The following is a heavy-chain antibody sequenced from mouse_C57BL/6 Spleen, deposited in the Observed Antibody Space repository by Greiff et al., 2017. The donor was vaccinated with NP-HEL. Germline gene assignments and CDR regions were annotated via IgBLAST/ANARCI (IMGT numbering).Heavy chain of an antibody. CDR1: GFSLTSYG. CDR3: ARNQGNTMVTTRDAMDY. CDR2: IWSGGST. D-gene: IGHD2-2*01. V-gene: IGHV2-2*01. Sequence: VQLQESGPGLVQPSQSLSITCTVSGFSLTSYGVHWVRQSPGKGLEWLGVIWSGGSTDYNAAFISRLSISKDNSKSQVFFKMNSLQADDTAIYYCARNQGNTMVTTRDAMDYWGQGTSVTVSS. J-gene: IGHJ4*01.